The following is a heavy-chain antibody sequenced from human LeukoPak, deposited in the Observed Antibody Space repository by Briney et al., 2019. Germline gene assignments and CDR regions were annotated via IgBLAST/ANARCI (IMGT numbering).Heavy chain of an antibody. Sequence: GGSLRLSCAASGFTFSSYAMHWVRQAPGKGLEWVAVISYDGSNKYYADSVKGRFTISRDYSKNTLYLQMNSLRAEDTAVYYCARAGRYSSGWYTEWTLDYWGQGTLVTVSS. CDR3: ARAGRYSSGWYTEWTLDY. CDR1: GFTFSSYA. V-gene: IGHV3-30-3*01. D-gene: IGHD6-19*01. CDR2: ISYDGSNK. J-gene: IGHJ4*02.